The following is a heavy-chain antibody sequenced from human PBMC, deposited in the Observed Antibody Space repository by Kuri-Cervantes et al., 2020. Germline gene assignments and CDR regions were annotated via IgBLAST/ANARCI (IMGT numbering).Heavy chain of an antibody. D-gene: IGHD6-19*01. CDR3: AKDIEGSGWFLGGDY. V-gene: IGHV1-18*01. CDR1: GYTFTSYG. Sequence: ASVKVSCKASGYTFTSYGISWVRQAPGQGLERMGWISAYNGNTNYAQKFQGRVTMTRDTSINTAYMELSRLKSDDTAVYYCAKDIEGSGWFLGGDYWGQGTLVTVSS. J-gene: IGHJ4*02. CDR2: ISAYNGNT.